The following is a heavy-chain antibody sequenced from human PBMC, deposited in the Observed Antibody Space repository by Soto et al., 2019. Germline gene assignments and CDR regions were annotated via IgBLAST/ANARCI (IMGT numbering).Heavy chain of an antibody. V-gene: IGHV4-31*03. D-gene: IGHD2-21*01. J-gene: IGHJ5*02. CDR2: IYVTGAV. Sequence: SETLSLTCSVSGAALNSGNYYWSWIRQVPGKGLEWTGRIYVTGAVDYNPSLRDRITISQDTSERQFSLNLRLVTAADTAVYYCARLRIATNNYKWFDPWGQGTLVTVSS. CDR1: GAALNSGNYY. CDR3: ARLRIATNNYKWFDP.